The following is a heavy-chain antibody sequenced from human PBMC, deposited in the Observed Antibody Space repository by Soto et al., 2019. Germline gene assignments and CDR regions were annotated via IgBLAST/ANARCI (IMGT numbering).Heavy chain of an antibody. CDR1: GGTLSDYA. CDR3: AVAAVREIMALGSAGMAV. Sequence: QVQLVQSGAEVKTPGSSVKVSCKASGGTLSDYAISWVRQAPGQGLEWMGGIMPTVDSANYAQNFQGRLTISADESTSTANLELSSLRSEDTAVYYCAVAAVREIMALGSAGMAVWGQGTTVIVSS. D-gene: IGHD3-10*01. V-gene: IGHV1-69*01. CDR2: IMPTVDSA. J-gene: IGHJ6*02.